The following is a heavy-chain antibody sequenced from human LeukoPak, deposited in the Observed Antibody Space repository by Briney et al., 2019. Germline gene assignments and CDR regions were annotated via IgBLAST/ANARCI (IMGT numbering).Heavy chain of an antibody. CDR2: ISDSGGST. CDR3: ARENVVATWYQRRYNSRGALDI. Sequence: GGSLRLSCAASGFTFSTYAMNWVRQAPGMGLEWVSGISDSGGSTYYADSVKGRFTISRDNSKNTLYLQMNSLRAGDTAVYYCARENVVATWYQRRYNSRGALDIWGQGTMVTVSS. D-gene: IGHD1-1*01. V-gene: IGHV3-23*01. J-gene: IGHJ3*02. CDR1: GFTFSTYA.